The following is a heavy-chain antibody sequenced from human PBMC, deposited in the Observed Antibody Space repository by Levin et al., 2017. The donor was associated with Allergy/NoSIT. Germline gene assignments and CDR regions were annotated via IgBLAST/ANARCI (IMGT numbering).Heavy chain of an antibody. Sequence: LGESLKISCKGSGYSFTSYWIGWVRQMPGKGLEWMGIIYPGDSDTRYSPSFQGQVTISADKSISTAYLQWSSLKASDTAMYYCARLGPLLPPTRGYYYYGMDVWGQGTTVTVSS. CDR3: ARLGPLLPPTRGYYYYGMDV. D-gene: IGHD2-15*01. V-gene: IGHV5-51*01. J-gene: IGHJ6*02. CDR1: GYSFTSYW. CDR2: IYPGDSDT.